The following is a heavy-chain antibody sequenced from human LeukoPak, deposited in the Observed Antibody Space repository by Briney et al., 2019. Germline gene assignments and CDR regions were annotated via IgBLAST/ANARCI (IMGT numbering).Heavy chain of an antibody. D-gene: IGHD6-6*01. J-gene: IGHJ6*02. Sequence: AGGSLRLSCAASGFTFSSYAMSWVRQAPGKGLEWVAVISYDGSNKYYADSVKGRFTISRDNSKNTLYLQMNSLRAEDTAVYYCASDYSSLARGQLGGMDVWGQGTTVTVSS. CDR3: ASDYSSLARGQLGGMDV. CDR2: ISYDGSNK. V-gene: IGHV3-30-3*01. CDR1: GFTFSSYA.